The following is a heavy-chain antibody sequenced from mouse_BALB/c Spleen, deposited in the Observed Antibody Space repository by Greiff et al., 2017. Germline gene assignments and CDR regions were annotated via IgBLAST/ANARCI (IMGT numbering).Heavy chain of an antibody. CDR2: IWSGGST. CDR1: GFSLTSYG. CDR3: ARSGTAWFAY. V-gene: IGHV2-2*02. Sequence: VKLMESGPGLVQPSQSLSITCTVSGFSLTSYGVHWVRQSPGKGLEWLGVIWSGGSTDYNAAFITRLSISKDNSKSQVFFKMNSLQANDTAIYYCARSGTAWFAYWGQGTLVTVSA. J-gene: IGHJ3*01.